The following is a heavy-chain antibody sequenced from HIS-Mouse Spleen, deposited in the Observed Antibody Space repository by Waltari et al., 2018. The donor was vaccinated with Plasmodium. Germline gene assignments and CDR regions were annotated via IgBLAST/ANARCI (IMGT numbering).Heavy chain of an antibody. CDR1: AGSISSGGYY. D-gene: IGHD7-27*01. J-gene: IGHJ3*02. Sequence: QVQLQESGPGLVKPSQTLSLTCTVSAGSISSGGYYWSWIRQHPGKGLEWIGYIYYSGSTYDKPSLKSRVTISVDTSKNQFSLKLSSVTAADTAVYYCARVSPPANWGALNAFDIWGQGTMVTVSS. CDR2: IYYSGST. V-gene: IGHV4-31*03. CDR3: ARVSPPANWGALNAFDI.